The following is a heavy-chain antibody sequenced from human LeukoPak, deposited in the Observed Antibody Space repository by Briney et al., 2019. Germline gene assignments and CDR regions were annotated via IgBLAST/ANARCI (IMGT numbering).Heavy chain of an antibody. J-gene: IGHJ6*02. V-gene: IGHV3-53*01. CDR3: ARVGYDILTPMNA. CDR1: GFTVSSNY. CDR2: IYSGGST. Sequence: GGSLRLSCAASGFTVSSNYMSWVRQAPGKGLEWVSVIYSGGSTYYADSVKGRFTISRDNSKNTQYLQMNSLRAEDTAVYYCARVGYDILTPMNAWGQGTTVTVSS. D-gene: IGHD3-9*01.